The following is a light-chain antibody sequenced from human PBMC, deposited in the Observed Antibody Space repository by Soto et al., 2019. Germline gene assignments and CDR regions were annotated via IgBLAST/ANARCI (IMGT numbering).Light chain of an antibody. Sequence: ETVLTQSPGTLSLSPGERATLSCRASQTIRSNSLAWYRPTPGQAPRLLIYGASNRATGIADRFSGSGSGTDFTLIISRLEPEDFALYYCQQYGSSPWTFGQGTKVEIK. CDR2: GAS. J-gene: IGKJ1*01. CDR1: QTIRSNS. CDR3: QQYGSSPWT. V-gene: IGKV3-20*01.